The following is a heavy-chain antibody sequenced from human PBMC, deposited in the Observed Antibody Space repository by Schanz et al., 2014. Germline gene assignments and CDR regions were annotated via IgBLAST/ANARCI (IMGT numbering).Heavy chain of an antibody. CDR2: IDYAGST. Sequence: EVQLVESGGGLVQPGRSLRLSCAASGFTFSSYTMNWVRQAPGKGLVWVSLIDYAGSTNYADSVKGRMTVSRDTSKNALFLQMNNLRAEDTAVYYCASPPISVAGRLADYWGQGILVAVSS. V-gene: IGHV3-66*01. CDR1: GFTFSSYT. J-gene: IGHJ4*02. CDR3: ASPPISVAGRLADY. D-gene: IGHD6-19*01.